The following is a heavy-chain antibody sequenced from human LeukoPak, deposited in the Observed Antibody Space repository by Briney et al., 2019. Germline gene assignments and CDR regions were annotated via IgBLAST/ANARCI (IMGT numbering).Heavy chain of an antibody. Sequence: GGSLRLSCAASGFTFDDYAVHWVRQAPGKGLEWVSGISWNSGSIGYADSVKGRFTISRDNAKNSLYLQMNSLRAEDTALYYCASALYYGMDVWGQGTTVTVSS. V-gene: IGHV3-9*01. CDR1: GFTFDDYA. J-gene: IGHJ6*02. CDR2: ISWNSGSI. CDR3: ASALYYGMDV.